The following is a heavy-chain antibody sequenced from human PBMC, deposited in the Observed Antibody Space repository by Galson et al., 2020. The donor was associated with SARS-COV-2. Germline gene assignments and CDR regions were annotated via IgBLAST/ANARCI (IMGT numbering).Heavy chain of an antibody. Sequence: GESLKISCKASGYTFSSDTFSWVRQAPGQGLEWMGWVSAENGNTNYAQRLQGRVTMTTDTSTTTVSMELRSVTSDDTAVYYCAKIGCGADCLRPMNSYSDGPDVWGQGTTVIVSS. J-gene: IGHJ6*02. V-gene: IGHV1-18*01. CDR1: GYTFSSDT. CDR2: VSAENGNT. D-gene: IGHD2-21*01. CDR3: AKIGCGADCLRPMNSYSDGPDV.